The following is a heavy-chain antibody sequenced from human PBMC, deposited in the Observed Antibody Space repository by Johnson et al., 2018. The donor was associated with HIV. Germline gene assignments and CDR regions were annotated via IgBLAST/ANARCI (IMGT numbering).Heavy chain of an antibody. V-gene: IGHV3-11*01. CDR2: ISSSRSTI. D-gene: IGHD4-11*01. CDR3: AKDTYSHRLTVTESGFDI. Sequence: IFSDYYMSWIRQAPGKGLEWISYISSSRSTIAYADSVKGRFTISRDNAKNSLYVQMNSLRAEDTAVYYCAKDTYSHRLTVTESGFDIWGQGTMVTVSS. J-gene: IGHJ3*02. CDR1: IFSDYY.